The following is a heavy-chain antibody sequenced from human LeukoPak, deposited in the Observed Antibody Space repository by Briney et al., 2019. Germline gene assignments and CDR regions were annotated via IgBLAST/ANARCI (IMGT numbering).Heavy chain of an antibody. V-gene: IGHV4-61*02. CDR2: IYTSGST. CDR1: GGSISSGSYY. J-gene: IGHJ6*03. CDR3: ARAGLSTAGYYYYMDV. D-gene: IGHD2-8*02. Sequence: PSETLSLTCTVPGGSISSGSYYWSWIRQPAGKGLEWIGRIYTSGSTNYNPSLKSRVTISVDTSKNQFSLKLSSVTAADTAVYYCARAGLSTAGYYYYMDVWGKGTTVTVSS.